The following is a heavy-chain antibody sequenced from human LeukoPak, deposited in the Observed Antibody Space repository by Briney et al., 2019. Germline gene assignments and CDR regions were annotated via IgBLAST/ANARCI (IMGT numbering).Heavy chain of an antibody. CDR2: IIPIFGTA. J-gene: IGHJ4*02. V-gene: IGHV1-69*05. Sequence: GASVKVSCKASGGTFSSYAISWVRQAPGQGLEWMGGIIPIFGTANYAQKFRGRVTITTDESTSTAYMELSSLRSEDTAVYYCARASPYYYDSSGYFDYWGQGTLVTVSS. CDR1: GGTFSSYA. CDR3: ARASPYYYDSSGYFDY. D-gene: IGHD3-22*01.